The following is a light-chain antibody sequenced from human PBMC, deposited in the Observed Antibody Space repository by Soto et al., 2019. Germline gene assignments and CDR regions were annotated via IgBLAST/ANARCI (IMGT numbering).Light chain of an antibody. J-gene: IGKJ1*01. V-gene: IGKV3-15*01. CDR2: RAS. CDR1: QSLSDN. CDR3: QQYSKWPPWT. Sequence: EIVMTHSPATLAGSPGETVTLSCRASQSLSDNLAWYQQKPGQAPRLLIFRASTRATGVPARFSGRGSGTEVTLTISGLQYDDVAVYHCQQYSKWPPWTFGPGTKVEIK.